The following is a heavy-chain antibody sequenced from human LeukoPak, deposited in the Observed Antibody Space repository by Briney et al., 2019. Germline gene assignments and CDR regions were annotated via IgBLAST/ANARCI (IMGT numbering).Heavy chain of an antibody. CDR3: ARTDFWSGYLNWFDP. V-gene: IGHV4-30-2*01. CDR2: IYHSGST. J-gene: IGHJ5*02. D-gene: IGHD3-3*01. Sequence: SETLSLTCAVSGGSISSGGYSWSWIRQPPGEGLEWIGYIYHSGSTYYNPSLKSRVTISVDRSKNQFSLKLSSVTAADTAVYYCARTDFWSGYLNWFDPWGQGTLVTVSS. CDR1: GGSISSGGYS.